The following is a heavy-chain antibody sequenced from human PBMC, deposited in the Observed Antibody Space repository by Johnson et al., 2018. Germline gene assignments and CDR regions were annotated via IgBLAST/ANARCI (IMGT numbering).Heavy chain of an antibody. D-gene: IGHD3-3*01. CDR3: AKPPVGWLGEGAEYFQH. CDR2: INWNSGSL. Sequence: VQLVQSGGGLVQPGRSLRLSCAASGFTFDDYAMHWVRQAPGKGLEWVSGINWNSGSLGYADSVKGRFTISRDNAKNSLYLQMNSLRAEDTAVYYCAKPPVGWLGEGAEYFQHWGQGTLVTVSS. J-gene: IGHJ1*01. V-gene: IGHV3-9*01. CDR1: GFTFDDYA.